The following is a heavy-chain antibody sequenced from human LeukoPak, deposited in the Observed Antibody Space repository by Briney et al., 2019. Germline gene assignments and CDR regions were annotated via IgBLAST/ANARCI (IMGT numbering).Heavy chain of an antibody. D-gene: IGHD3-22*01. CDR1: GFTFSSYA. CDR3: AKIEYYYDSSGYYPDAFDI. CDR2: ISGSGGST. J-gene: IGHJ3*02. V-gene: IGHV3-23*01. Sequence: GGSLRLSCAASGFTFSSYAMSWVRQAPGKGLGWVSAISGSGGSTYYADSVKGRFTISRDNSKNTLYLQMNSLRAEDTAVYYCAKIEYYYDSSGYYPDAFDIWGQGTMVTVSS.